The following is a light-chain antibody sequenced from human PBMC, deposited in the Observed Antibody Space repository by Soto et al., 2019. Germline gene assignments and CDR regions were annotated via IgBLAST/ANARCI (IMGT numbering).Light chain of an antibody. V-gene: IGLV4-60*02. CDR1: SGHSSYI. J-gene: IGLJ3*02. CDR3: ETWDSNSWV. Sequence: QSVLTQSSSASASLGSSVKLTCTLSSGHSSYIIAWHQQQPGKAPRYLMKLEGSGSYNKGSGVPDRFSGSSSGADRSLTISNLQFEDEADYYCETWDSNSWVFGGGTQLTVL. CDR2: LEGSGSY.